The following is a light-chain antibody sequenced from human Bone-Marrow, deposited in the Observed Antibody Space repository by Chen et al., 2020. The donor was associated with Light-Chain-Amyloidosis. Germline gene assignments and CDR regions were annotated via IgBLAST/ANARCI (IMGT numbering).Light chain of an antibody. V-gene: IGLV3-21*02. CDR1: NIGSTS. J-gene: IGLJ3*02. CDR3: QVWDRSSDRPV. CDR2: DDS. Sequence: SYVLTQPSSVSVAPGQTATIACGGNNIGSTSLHWYQQTPGQAPLLVVYDDSDRPSGIPERLSGCNAGNTATRTISRVEAGDEADYYCQVWDRSSDRPVFGGGTKLTVL.